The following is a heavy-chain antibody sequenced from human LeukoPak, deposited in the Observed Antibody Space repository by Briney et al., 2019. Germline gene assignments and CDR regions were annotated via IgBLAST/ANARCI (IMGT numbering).Heavy chain of an antibody. D-gene: IGHD3-16*01. Sequence: PSETLSLTCTVSGASISTSYWGWIRQPAGKGLEWIGYIHYSGTTNYDPSLKSRVTISLDTSNNQFSLKVNSVTAADTAVYYCTRAQGGAFDIWGQGTMVTVSS. CDR1: GASISTSY. V-gene: IGHV4-59*01. J-gene: IGHJ3*02. CDR3: TRAQGGAFDI. CDR2: IHYSGTT.